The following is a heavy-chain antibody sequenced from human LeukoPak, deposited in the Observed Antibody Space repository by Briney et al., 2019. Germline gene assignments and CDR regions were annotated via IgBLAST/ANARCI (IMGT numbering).Heavy chain of an antibody. Sequence: SETLSLTCTVSGGSISSSSYYWGWIRQPPGKGLEWIGSIYYSGSTYYNPSLKSRVTISVDTSKNQFSLKLSSVTAADTAVYYCARGLLQRDSSGYYYGNYYFDYWGQGTLVTVSS. D-gene: IGHD3-22*01. CDR2: IYYSGST. J-gene: IGHJ4*02. V-gene: IGHV4-39*07. CDR1: GGSISSSSYY. CDR3: ARGLLQRDSSGYYYGNYYFDY.